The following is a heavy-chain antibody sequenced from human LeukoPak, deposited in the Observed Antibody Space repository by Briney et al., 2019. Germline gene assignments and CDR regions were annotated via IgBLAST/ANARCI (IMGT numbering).Heavy chain of an antibody. CDR1: GFTFSNYG. V-gene: IGHV3-33*06. Sequence: GGSLRLSCVASGFTFSNYGMHWVRQAPGKGLDWVAVIWYDGSYKYYADSVKGRFTISRENPKNTLYLQMNSLRAEDTGIYYCAKVVQYTASTGTGLDYWVQGTLVTVSS. J-gene: IGHJ4*02. D-gene: IGHD6-13*01. CDR3: AKVVQYTASTGTGLDY. CDR2: IWYDGSYK.